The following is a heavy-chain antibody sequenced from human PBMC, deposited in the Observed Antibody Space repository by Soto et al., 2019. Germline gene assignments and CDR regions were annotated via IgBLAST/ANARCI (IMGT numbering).Heavy chain of an antibody. J-gene: IGHJ6*02. CDR1: GGSISSYY. CDR3: ARLHGYCISSSCHGHYAMDV. D-gene: IGHD2-2*01. V-gene: IGHV4-59*08. CDR2: IYYSGST. Sequence: SETLSLTCAVSGGSISSYYWSWIRQPPGKGLEWIGYIYYSGSTYYNPSLKSRVIISVDTSKNQFSLKVTSVTAADTAVYYCARLHGYCISSSCHGHYAMDVWGQGTTVTVS.